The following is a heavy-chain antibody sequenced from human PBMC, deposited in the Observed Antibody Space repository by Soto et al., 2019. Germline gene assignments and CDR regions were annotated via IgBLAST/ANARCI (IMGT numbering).Heavy chain of an antibody. Sequence: GGSLRLSCAASGFTVSSNYMSWVRQAPGKGLEWVSVIYSGGSTYYADSVKGRFTISRDNSKNTLYLQMNSLRAEDTAVYYCASRHAGRDYYGIAFDIWGQGTMVTVSS. CDR2: IYSGGST. CDR1: GFTVSSNY. CDR3: ASRHAGRDYYGIAFDI. V-gene: IGHV3-53*01. J-gene: IGHJ3*02. D-gene: IGHD3-22*01.